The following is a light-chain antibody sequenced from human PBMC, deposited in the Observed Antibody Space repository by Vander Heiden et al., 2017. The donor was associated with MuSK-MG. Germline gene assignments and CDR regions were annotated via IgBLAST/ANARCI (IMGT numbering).Light chain of an antibody. CDR2: DAS. V-gene: IGKV1-33*01. Sequence: DIQMTQSPSSLSASVGDRVTITCQASQDISNYLTWYQQKPGKAPKLLIYDASNLETGVPSRFSGSGYGIDFTFTISRRQPEAIAPYYCQLNDNLPPYTFGPGTKLEIK. CDR1: QDISNY. J-gene: IGKJ2*01. CDR3: QLNDNLPPYT.